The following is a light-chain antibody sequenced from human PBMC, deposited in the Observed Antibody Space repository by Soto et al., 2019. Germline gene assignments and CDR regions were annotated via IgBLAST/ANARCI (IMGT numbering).Light chain of an antibody. Sequence: IVLTQSPATLSLSPGKRATLSCRASQNISNYLIWYQQKPGQAPRLLIYDVSNRATGIPARFSGSGSGTEFTLTISSLQSEDFAVYYCHQYGTSPGTFGQGTKVDIK. J-gene: IGKJ1*01. CDR3: HQYGTSPGT. CDR2: DVS. V-gene: IGKV3D-15*02. CDR1: QNISNY.